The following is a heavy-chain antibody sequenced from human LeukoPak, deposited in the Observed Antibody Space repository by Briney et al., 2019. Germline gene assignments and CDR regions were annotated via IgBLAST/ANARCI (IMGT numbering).Heavy chain of an antibody. CDR2: IYNDGRT. Sequence: GSLRLSCAASGFTVRSSYMSWFRQAPGKGLEWASVIYNDGRTYYADSVKGRFIISKDISKNTLYLQMNNLRADDTAVYYCAKSNGYGLVDIWGQGTMVTVSS. D-gene: IGHD3-10*01. V-gene: IGHV3-53*01. CDR1: GFTVRSSY. CDR3: AKSNGYGLVDI. J-gene: IGHJ3*02.